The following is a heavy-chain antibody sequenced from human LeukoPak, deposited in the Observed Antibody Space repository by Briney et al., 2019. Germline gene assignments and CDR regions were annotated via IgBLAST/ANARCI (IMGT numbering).Heavy chain of an antibody. CDR3: ARDRGYSYGRARYLHY. CDR1: GFTFSSYS. D-gene: IGHD5-18*01. Sequence: GRSLRLSCAASGFTFSSYSMNWVRQAPGKGLEWVSSISSSSSYIYYADSVKGRFTISRDNAKNSLYLQMNSLRAEDTAVYYCARDRGYSYGRARYLHYWGQGALVSVCS. V-gene: IGHV3-21*01. J-gene: IGHJ4*02. CDR2: ISSSSSYI.